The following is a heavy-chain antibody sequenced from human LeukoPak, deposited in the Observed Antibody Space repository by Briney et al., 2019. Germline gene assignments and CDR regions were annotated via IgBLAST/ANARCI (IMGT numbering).Heavy chain of an antibody. CDR1: GYTFTSYA. Sequence: GASVTVSCTASGYTFTSYAMNWVRQAPGQGLEWMGWINANTGNPTYAQGFTGRFVFSLDTSVSTAYLQISSLKAEDTAVYYCALGFGESPTAPWGQGTLVTVSS. J-gene: IGHJ5*02. D-gene: IGHD3-10*01. CDR3: ALGFGESPTAP. V-gene: IGHV7-4-1*02. CDR2: INANTGNP.